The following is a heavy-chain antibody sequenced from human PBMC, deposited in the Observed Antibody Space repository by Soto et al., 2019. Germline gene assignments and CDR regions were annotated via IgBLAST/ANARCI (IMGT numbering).Heavy chain of an antibody. CDR3: AKEDKWLASLRYYYYGMDV. CDR1: GFTFSNAW. V-gene: IGHV3-15*07. CDR2: IKSKTDGGTT. J-gene: IGHJ6*02. D-gene: IGHD6-19*01. Sequence: GGSLRLSCAASGFTFSNAWMNWVRQAPGKGLEWVGRIKSKTDGGTTDYAAPVKGRFTISRDDSKNTLYLQMNSLRAEDTAVYYCAKEDKWLASLRYYYYGMDVWGQGTTVTVSS.